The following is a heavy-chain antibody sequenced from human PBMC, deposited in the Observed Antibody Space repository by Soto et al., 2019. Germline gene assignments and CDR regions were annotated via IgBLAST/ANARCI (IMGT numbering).Heavy chain of an antibody. J-gene: IGHJ6*02. D-gene: IGHD3-16*01. V-gene: IGHV3-13*01. CDR2: IGTAGDT. CDR3: VRSYVLGENYYYYYGMDV. Sequence: EVQLVESGGGLVQPGGSLRLSCAASGFTFSSYDMHWVRQATGKGLEWVSAIGTAGDTYYPGSVKGRFTISRENAKNSLYIQMNSLRAEDTAVYYCVRSYVLGENYYYYYGMDVWGQGTTVTVSS. CDR1: GFTFSSYD.